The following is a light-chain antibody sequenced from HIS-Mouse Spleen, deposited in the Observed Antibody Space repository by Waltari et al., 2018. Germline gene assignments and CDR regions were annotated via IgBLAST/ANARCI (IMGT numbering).Light chain of an antibody. Sequence: EIVLTQSPATLSLSPGERATLSCRASQSVSSYLAWYQQKPGQAPRLLIYDASNRATGIPARFSVSGSRTDFTLTISSLEPEDFAVYYCQQRSNWLTFGGLTKVEIK. CDR2: DAS. V-gene: IGKV3-11*01. J-gene: IGKJ4*01. CDR1: QSVSSY. CDR3: QQRSNWLT.